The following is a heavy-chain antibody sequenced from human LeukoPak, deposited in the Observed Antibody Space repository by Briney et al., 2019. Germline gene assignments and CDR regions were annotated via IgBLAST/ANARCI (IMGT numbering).Heavy chain of an antibody. CDR1: GFTFSDYY. Sequence: PGGSLRLSCAASGFTFSDYYMSWIRQAPGKGLEWVSYISSSGSTIYYADSVKGRFPISRDNAKNSLYLQMNSLRAEDTAVYYCARDREGYYDSSGYPLDYWGQGTLVTVSS. D-gene: IGHD3-22*01. V-gene: IGHV3-11*04. CDR3: ARDREGYYDSSGYPLDY. J-gene: IGHJ4*02. CDR2: ISSSGSTI.